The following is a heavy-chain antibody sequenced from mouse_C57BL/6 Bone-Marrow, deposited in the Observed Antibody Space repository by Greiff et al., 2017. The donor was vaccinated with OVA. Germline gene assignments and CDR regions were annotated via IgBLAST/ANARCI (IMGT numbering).Heavy chain of an antibody. Sequence: QVQLQQPGAELVKPGASVKLSCKASGYTFNSYWMHWVKQKPGRGLEWVGRIGPNSGGTKYNEKFKSKATLTVDKPSRTAYMQLSSLTSEDSAVYYCARRGLFDYWGQGTTLTVSS. CDR2: IGPNSGGT. CDR1: GYTFNSYW. J-gene: IGHJ2*01. CDR3: ARRGLFDY. V-gene: IGHV1-72*01. D-gene: IGHD3-1*01.